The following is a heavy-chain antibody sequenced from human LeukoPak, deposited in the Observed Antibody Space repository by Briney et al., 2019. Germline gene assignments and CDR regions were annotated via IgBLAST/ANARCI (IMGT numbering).Heavy chain of an antibody. V-gene: IGHV3-30*18. CDR2: ISNDGSNK. CDR1: GFTFSSYG. Sequence: QSGGSLRLSCAASGFTFSSYGMHWVRQAPGKGLEWVAVISNDGSNKYYADSVKGRFTISRDNSKNTLYLQMNSLRAEDTAVYYCAKGNSYYYDSSGYPFDYRGQGTLVTVSS. J-gene: IGHJ4*02. CDR3: AKGNSYYYDSSGYPFDY. D-gene: IGHD3-22*01.